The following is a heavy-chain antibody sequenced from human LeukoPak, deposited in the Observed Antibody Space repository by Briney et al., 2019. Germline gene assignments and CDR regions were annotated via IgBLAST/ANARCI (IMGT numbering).Heavy chain of an antibody. D-gene: IGHD4-17*01. CDR3: AAAYDYGDYVNWFDP. CDR2: IYYSGST. CDR1: GGSISSYY. J-gene: IGHJ5*02. Sequence: SETLSLTCTVSGGSISSYYWSWIRQPPGKGLEWIGYIYYSGSTNYNPSLKSRVTISVDTSKNQFSLKLSSVTAADTAVYYCAAAYDYGDYVNWFDPWGQGTLVTVSS. V-gene: IGHV4-59*01.